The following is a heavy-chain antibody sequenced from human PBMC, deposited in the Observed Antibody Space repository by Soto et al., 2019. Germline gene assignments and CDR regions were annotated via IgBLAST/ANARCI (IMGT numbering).Heavy chain of an antibody. CDR2: IIPILVKR. CDR1: AETFNTYT. D-gene: IGHD2-2*02. CDR3: PGNSCQSTSCYTTYFDS. V-gene: IGHV1-69*01. J-gene: IGHJ4*02. Sequence: QVQLDQSGTEVKRPGSSVRVSCKASAETFNTYTINWVRQDPGQRPECLGGIIPILVKRKYSESFQGRVTITADGSTSTVESELSNLRSDYTAMSYCPGNSCQSTSCYTTYFDSWGRGTLVTVSS.